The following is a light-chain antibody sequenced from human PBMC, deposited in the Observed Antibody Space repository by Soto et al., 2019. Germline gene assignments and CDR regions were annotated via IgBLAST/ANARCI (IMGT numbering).Light chain of an antibody. CDR3: QQYNNWPRS. V-gene: IGKV3-15*01. CDR1: QSISIT. CDR2: GAS. J-gene: IGKJ4*01. Sequence: EIVMTQSPATLSVSPGERATLSCRASQSISITFAWYQQKPGQAPRILIYGASTRATDIPARFSGSGSGTEFPLTIRGLQSEDFAVYYCQQYNNWPRSFGGGTKVEI.